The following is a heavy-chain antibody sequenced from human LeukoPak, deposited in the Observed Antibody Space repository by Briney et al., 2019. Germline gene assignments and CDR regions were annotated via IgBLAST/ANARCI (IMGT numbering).Heavy chain of an antibody. CDR1: GFTFSSYA. CDR3: VSSGIVVVIGSEVDY. CDR2: ISGSGGST. J-gene: IGHJ4*02. D-gene: IGHD3-22*01. Sequence: GGSLRLSCAASGFTFSSYAMSWVRQAPGKGREGVSAISGSGGSTYYADSVKGRFTISRDNSKNTLYLQMSSLRAEDTAVYYCVSSGIVVVIGSEVDYWGQGTLVTVSA. V-gene: IGHV3-23*01.